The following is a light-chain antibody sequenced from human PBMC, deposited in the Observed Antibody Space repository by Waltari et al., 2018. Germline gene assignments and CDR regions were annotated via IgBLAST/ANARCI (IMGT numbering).Light chain of an antibody. CDR1: TSDVGGYTY. V-gene: IGLV2-14*01. J-gene: IGLJ3*02. Sequence: QSALTQPASVSGSPGQSITISCTGTTSDVGGYTYVSWHQQHPGKAPKLIIFGVSYRPSGVSNRFSVSKSGNTASLTISGLQPDDEADYYCSSYTSTTDLVFGGGTKVTVL. CDR3: SSYTSTTDLV. CDR2: GVS.